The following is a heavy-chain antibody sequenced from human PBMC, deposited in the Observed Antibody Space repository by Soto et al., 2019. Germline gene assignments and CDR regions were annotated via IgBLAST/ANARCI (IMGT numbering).Heavy chain of an antibody. CDR2: ISGSGGST. Sequence: GGSLRLSCAASGFTFSSYAMSWVRQAPGKGLEWVSAISGSGGSTYYADSVKGRFTISRDNSKNTLYLQMNSLRAEDTAVYYCAKLVDIHYSYYYMDVWGKGTTVTVSS. CDR1: GFTFSSYA. V-gene: IGHV3-23*01. CDR3: AKLVDIHYSYYYMDV. J-gene: IGHJ6*03.